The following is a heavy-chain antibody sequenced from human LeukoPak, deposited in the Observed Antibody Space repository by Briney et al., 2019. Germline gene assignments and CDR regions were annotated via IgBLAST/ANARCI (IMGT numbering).Heavy chain of an antibody. V-gene: IGHV1-2*02. D-gene: IGHD1-1*01. J-gene: IGHJ6*02. Sequence: VASVKVSCKASGYTFTGYYMHWVRQAPGQGLEWMGWINPNSGGTNYAQKFQGRVTMTRDTSISTAYMELSRLRSDDTAVYYCARARQLERPTEPGYYYYGMDVWGQGTTVTVSS. CDR2: INPNSGGT. CDR3: ARARQLERPTEPGYYYYGMDV. CDR1: GYTFTGYY.